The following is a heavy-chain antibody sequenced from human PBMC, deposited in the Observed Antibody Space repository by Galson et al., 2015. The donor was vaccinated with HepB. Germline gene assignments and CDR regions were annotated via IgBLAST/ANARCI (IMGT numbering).Heavy chain of an antibody. CDR3: ARALARFTPADENWYFDL. D-gene: IGHD2-2*01. J-gene: IGHJ2*01. V-gene: IGHV1-18*04. CDR1: GYSFTSYC. CDR2: ISAYNGNT. Sequence: QSGAEVKKPGESLRISCKGSGYSFTSYCISWVRQAPGQGLEWMGWISAYNGNTNYAQKLQGRVTMTTDTSTSTAYMELRSLRSDDTAVYYCARALARFTPADENWYFDLWGRGTLVTVSS.